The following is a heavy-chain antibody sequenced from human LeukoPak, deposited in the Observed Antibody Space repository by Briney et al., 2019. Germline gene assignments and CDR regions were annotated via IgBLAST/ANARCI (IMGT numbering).Heavy chain of an antibody. Sequence: GESLKISCVGSGYRFSTYWIGWVRQMPGKGLEWMGIIYPSDSDTRYSPSFQGQVTISVDKSISTAYLQWSSLKASDTAMYYCATYSAARPGDYWGQGTLVTVSS. CDR2: IYPSDSDT. CDR1: GYRFSTYW. D-gene: IGHD6-6*01. J-gene: IGHJ4*02. CDR3: ATYSAARPGDY. V-gene: IGHV5-51*01.